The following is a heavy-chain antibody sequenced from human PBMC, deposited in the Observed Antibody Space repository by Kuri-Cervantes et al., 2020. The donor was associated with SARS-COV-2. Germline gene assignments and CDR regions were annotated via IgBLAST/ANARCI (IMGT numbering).Heavy chain of an antibody. CDR2: IIPDLGVT. CDR3: ARDRSAWPFDY. V-gene: IGHV1-69*04. Sequence: SVKVSCKASGVTFTRDTIDWVRQAPGQGLEWMGRIIPDLGVTNYARKFQGRVTITADKSTNTAYMDLNSLTSEDTAVYYCARDRSAWPFDYWGQGTLVTVSS. CDR1: GVTFTRDT. J-gene: IGHJ4*02. D-gene: IGHD6-19*01.